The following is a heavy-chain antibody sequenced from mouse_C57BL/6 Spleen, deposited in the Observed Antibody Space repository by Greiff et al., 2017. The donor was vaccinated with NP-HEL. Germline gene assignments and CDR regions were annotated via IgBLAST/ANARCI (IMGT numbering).Heavy chain of an antibody. CDR2: IDPSASYT. V-gene: IGHV1-50*01. D-gene: IGHD4-1*01. CDR3: ARSRELGDY. CDR1: GYTFTSYW. Sequence: QVQLQQSGAELVKPGASVKLSCKASGYTFTSYWMQWVKQRPGQGLEWIGEIDPSASYTNYNQKFKGKATLTVDTSSSTAYMQLSSLTSEDSAVYYCARSRELGDYWGQGTTLTVSS. J-gene: IGHJ2*01.